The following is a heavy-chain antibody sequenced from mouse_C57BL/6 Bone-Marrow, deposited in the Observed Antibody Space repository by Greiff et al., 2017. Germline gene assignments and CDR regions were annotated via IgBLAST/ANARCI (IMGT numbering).Heavy chain of an antibody. CDR1: GYAFSSSW. V-gene: IGHV1-82*01. CDR3: ARNYYGSLCDY. CDR2: IYPGDGDT. Sequence: VQGVESGPELVKPGASVKISCKASGYAFSSSWMNWVKQRPGKGLEWIGRIYPGDGDTNYNGKFKGKATLTADKSSSAAYMQLSSLTSEDSAVYFCARNYYGSLCDYWGQGTTLTVSS. D-gene: IGHD1-1*01. J-gene: IGHJ2*01.